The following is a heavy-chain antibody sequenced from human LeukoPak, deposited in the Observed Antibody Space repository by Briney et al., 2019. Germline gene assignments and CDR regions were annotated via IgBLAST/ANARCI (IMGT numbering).Heavy chain of an antibody. CDR2: MNPNSGNT. V-gene: IGHV1-8*03. D-gene: IGHD3-22*01. CDR1: GYTFTSYD. J-gene: IGHJ4*02. Sequence: ASVKVSCKASGYTFTSYDINWVRQATGQGLEWMGWMNPNSGNTGYAQKFQGRVTITRNTSISTAYMELSSLRSDDTAVYYCARVQPHRIHYDNSDYPTHNDYWGQGTLVTVSS. CDR3: ARVQPHRIHYDNSDYPTHNDY.